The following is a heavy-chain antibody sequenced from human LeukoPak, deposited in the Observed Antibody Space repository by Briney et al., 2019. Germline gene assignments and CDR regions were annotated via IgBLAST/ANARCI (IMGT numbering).Heavy chain of an antibody. D-gene: IGHD3-22*01. CDR1: GGSISSGDYY. V-gene: IGHV4-30-4*01. CDR2: IYYSGST. CDR3: ARDGGPRYYDSSGYYSPFDY. Sequence: SETLSLTCTVSGGSISSGDYYWSWIRQPPGKGLEWIGYIYYSGSTYYNPSLKSRVTISVDTSKNQFSLKLSSVTAADTAVYYCARDGGPRYYDSSGYYSPFDYWGQGTLVTVSS. J-gene: IGHJ4*02.